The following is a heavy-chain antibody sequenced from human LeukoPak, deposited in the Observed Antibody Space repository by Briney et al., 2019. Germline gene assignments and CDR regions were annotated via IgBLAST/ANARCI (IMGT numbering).Heavy chain of an antibody. CDR1: GFTFSNAW. J-gene: IGHJ4*02. V-gene: IGHV3-15*01. Sequence: PGGSLRLSCAASGFTFSNAWMSWVRQAPGKGLEWVGRIKSKTDGGTTDYPAPVKGRFTISRDDSKNTLYLQMNSPRAEDTAVYYCAKDYGQLEDWGQGTLVTVSS. CDR2: IKSKTDGGTT. D-gene: IGHD6-6*01. CDR3: AKDYGQLED.